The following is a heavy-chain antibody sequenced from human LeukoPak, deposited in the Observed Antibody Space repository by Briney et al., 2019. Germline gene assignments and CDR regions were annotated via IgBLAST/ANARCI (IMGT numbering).Heavy chain of an antibody. D-gene: IGHD2-15*01. CDR1: GGSFSGYY. CDR3: ARGGPVVVVVAATRYFDY. CDR2: INPSGST. Sequence: PSETLSLTCAVHGGSFSGYYWSWIRQPPGKGLEWIGEINPSGSTNYNPSLKSRVTISVDTSKNQFSLRLSSVTAADTAVYYCARGGPVVVVVAATRYFDYWGQGTLVTVSS. V-gene: IGHV4-34*01. J-gene: IGHJ4*02.